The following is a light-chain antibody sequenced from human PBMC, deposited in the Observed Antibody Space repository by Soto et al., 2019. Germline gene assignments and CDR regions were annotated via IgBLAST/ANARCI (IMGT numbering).Light chain of an antibody. CDR2: TTS. CDR3: QQSYSTPPGT. CDR1: QSISTY. V-gene: IGKV1-39*01. Sequence: DIQLTQSPSSLSASVGDRVTITCRPSQSISTYLNWYQQKPGKAPNLLIYTTSNLESGVPSRFSGSGSGTDFTLTISSLQPEDFATYYCQQSYSTPPGTFGQGTKVDIK. J-gene: IGKJ1*01.